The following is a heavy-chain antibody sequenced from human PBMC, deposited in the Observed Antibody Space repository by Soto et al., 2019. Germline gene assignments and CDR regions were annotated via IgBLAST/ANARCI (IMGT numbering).Heavy chain of an antibody. Sequence: SETLSLTCTVSGGSISSSSYYWGWIRQPPGKGLEWIGSIYHTGNTYYNPSLRSRVTISVDTSKNQFSLKLTSVTAADTAVYYCARDYYDSSDYTTNWFDPWGQGTMGNVS. CDR3: ARDYYDSSDYTTNWFDP. V-gene: IGHV4-39*01. CDR2: IYHTGNT. J-gene: IGHJ5*02. D-gene: IGHD3-22*01. CDR1: GGSISSSSYY.